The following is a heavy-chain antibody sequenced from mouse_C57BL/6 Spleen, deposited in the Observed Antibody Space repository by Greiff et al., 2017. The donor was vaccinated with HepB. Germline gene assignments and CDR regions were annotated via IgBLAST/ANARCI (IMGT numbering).Heavy chain of an antibody. D-gene: IGHD1-1*02. V-gene: IGHV1-72*01. CDR3: ASDAAGGSYGYAMDY. CDR1: GYTFTSYW. Sequence: VQLQQPGAELVKPGASVKLSCKASGYTFTSYWMHWVKQRPGRGLEWIGRIDPNSGGTKYNEKFQSKATLTVDKPSSTAYMPLSSLTSEDSAVNNWASDAAGGSYGYAMDYWGQGTPVPVSS. CDR2: IDPNSGGT. J-gene: IGHJ4*01.